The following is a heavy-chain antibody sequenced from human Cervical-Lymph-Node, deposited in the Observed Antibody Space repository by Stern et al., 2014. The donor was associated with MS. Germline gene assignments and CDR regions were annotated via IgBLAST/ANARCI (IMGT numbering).Heavy chain of an antibody. Sequence: VQLVESGGGFLPPGGSLRLSCAASGFSFSHYWMHLVRQVPGQWLLWLSRMNNNGSTTMYADSVKGRFTISRDNAKNTLDLQMNSLRDEDTAVYFCARDGGVTRSAFDIWGHGTMVTVSS. D-gene: IGHD3-16*01. CDR3: ARDGGVTRSAFDI. CDR1: GFSFSHYW. V-gene: IGHV3-74*03. CDR2: MNNNGSTT. J-gene: IGHJ3*02.